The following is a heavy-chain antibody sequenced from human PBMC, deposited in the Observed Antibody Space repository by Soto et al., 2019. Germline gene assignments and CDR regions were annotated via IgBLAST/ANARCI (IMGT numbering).Heavy chain of an antibody. Sequence: SATLSLTCTVSGGSISSYYWSRIRQPPGKGLGLIGYIYYSGSTNYNPSLKSRVTISVDTSKNQFSLKLSSVTAADTAVYYCARLMGDCSGGSCYSISRWFDPWGQGTLVTVS. D-gene: IGHD2-15*01. V-gene: IGHV4-59*08. CDR1: GGSISSYY. CDR2: IYYSGST. CDR3: ARLMGDCSGGSCYSISRWFDP. J-gene: IGHJ5*02.